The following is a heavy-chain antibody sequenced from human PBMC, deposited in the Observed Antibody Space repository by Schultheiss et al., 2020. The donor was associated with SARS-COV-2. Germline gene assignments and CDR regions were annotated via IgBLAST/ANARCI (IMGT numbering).Heavy chain of an antibody. D-gene: IGHD1-20*01. CDR1: GGSFSGYY. J-gene: IGHJ6*02. CDR2: INHSGST. CDR3: ARDRDNWNDYYYGMDV. V-gene: IGHV4-34*01. Sequence: SQTLSLTCAVYGGSFSGYYWSWIRQPPGKGLEWIGEINHSGSTNYNPSLKSRVTISVDTSKNQFSLKLSSVTAADTAVYYCARDRDNWNDYYYGMDVWGQGTTVTVSS.